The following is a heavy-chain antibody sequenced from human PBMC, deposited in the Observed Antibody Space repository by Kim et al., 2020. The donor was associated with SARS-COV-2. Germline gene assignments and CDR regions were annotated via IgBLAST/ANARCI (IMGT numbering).Heavy chain of an antibody. CDR3: ARDYGDPTGQLYYYYGMDV. CDR2: IDPSDSYT. D-gene: IGHD4-17*01. J-gene: IGHJ6*02. Sequence: GESLKISCKGSGYSFTSYWISWVRQMPGKGLEWMGRIDPSDSYTNYSPSFQGHVTISAYKSISTAYLQWSSLKASDTAMYYCARDYGDPTGQLYYYYGMDVWGQGTTVTVSS. V-gene: IGHV5-10-1*01. CDR1: GYSFTSYW.